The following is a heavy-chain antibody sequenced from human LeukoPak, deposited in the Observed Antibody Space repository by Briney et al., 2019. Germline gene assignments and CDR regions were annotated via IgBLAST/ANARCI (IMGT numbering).Heavy chain of an antibody. D-gene: IGHD3-22*01. CDR1: GFTFSSYS. V-gene: IGHV3-21*01. CDR2: ISSSSSYI. CDR3: ARDPDYYDSSGYYV. J-gene: IGHJ4*02. Sequence: GGSPRLSCAASGFTFSSYSMNWVRQAPGKGLEWVSSISSSSSYIYYADSVKGRFTISRDNAKNSLYLQMNSLRAEDTAVYYCARDPDYYDSSGYYVWGQGTLVTVSS.